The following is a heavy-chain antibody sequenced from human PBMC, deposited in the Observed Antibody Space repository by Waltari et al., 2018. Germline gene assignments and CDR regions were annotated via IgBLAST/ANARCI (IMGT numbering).Heavy chain of an antibody. Sequence: EVQLVESGGGVIGPGGSLRLSCVVFGFTFHDYGMTWGREVPWRGLGWVSGISWNGGRTRYTDSVKGRFTSSRDNAKNSLYLQMNSLRAEDTALYYCVRGSTGTIFDYWGQGTLVTVSS. CDR1: GFTFHDYG. J-gene: IGHJ4*02. V-gene: IGHV3-20*04. CDR3: VRGSTGTIFDY. CDR2: ISWNGGRT. D-gene: IGHD1-7*01.